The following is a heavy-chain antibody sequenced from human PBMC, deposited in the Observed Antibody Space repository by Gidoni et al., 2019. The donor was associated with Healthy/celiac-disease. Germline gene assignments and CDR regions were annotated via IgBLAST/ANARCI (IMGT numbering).Heavy chain of an antibody. D-gene: IGHD3-9*01. CDR2: ISSSSSTI. Sequence: EVQLVESGGGLVPPGGSLILSCASFGFSFSSYSMNWVRQASGKGLECVSYISSSSSTIYYADSVKGRFTISRDNAKNSLYLQMNSLRAEDTAVYYCASERYFDWSPAFDPWGQGTLVTVSS. V-gene: IGHV3-48*01. CDR3: ASERYFDWSPAFDP. CDR1: GFSFSSYS. J-gene: IGHJ5*02.